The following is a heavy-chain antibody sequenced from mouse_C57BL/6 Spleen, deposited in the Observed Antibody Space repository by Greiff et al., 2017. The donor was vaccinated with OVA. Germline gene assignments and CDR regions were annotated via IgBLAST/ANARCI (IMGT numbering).Heavy chain of an antibody. CDR3: ARGITMGYFDV. CDR1: GFTFSSYA. J-gene: IGHJ1*03. D-gene: IGHD1-1*02. CDR2: ISDGGSYT. V-gene: IGHV5-4*01. Sequence: DVQLVESGGGLVKPGGSLKLSCAASGFTFSSYAMSWVRQTPEKRLEWVATISDGGSYTYYPDNVKGRFTISRDNAKNNLYLQMSHLKSEDTAMYYCARGITMGYFDVWGTGTTVTVSS.